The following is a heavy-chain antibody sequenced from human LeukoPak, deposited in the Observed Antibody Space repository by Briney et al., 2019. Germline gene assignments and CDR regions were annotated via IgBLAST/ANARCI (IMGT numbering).Heavy chain of an antibody. Sequence: PGGSLRLSCAASGFTFSNAWMSWVRQAPGKGLEWVGRIKSKTDGGTTDYAAPVKGRFTISRDDSKNTLYLQMNSLKTEDTAVYYCTGGSIAARIGYYFDYWGQGTLVTVSS. J-gene: IGHJ4*02. CDR2: IKSKTDGGTT. CDR3: TGGSIAARIGYYFDY. CDR1: GFTFSNAW. D-gene: IGHD6-6*01. V-gene: IGHV3-15*01.